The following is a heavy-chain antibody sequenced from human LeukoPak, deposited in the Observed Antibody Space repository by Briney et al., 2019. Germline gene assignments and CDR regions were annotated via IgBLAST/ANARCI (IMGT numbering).Heavy chain of an antibody. CDR3: ARVRGTVTTPYYYGMDV. D-gene: IGHD4-17*01. CDR2: IKQDGSEG. J-gene: IGHJ6*02. Sequence: GGSLRLSCAASGFNFRDYCMTWVRQAPGKGLEWVANIKQDGSEGCYVDSVKGRFIISRDNAEDSVFLHMTSLRVEDTAVYYCARVRGTVTTPYYYGMDVWGQGTTVTVSS. V-gene: IGHV3-7*01. CDR1: GFNFRDYC.